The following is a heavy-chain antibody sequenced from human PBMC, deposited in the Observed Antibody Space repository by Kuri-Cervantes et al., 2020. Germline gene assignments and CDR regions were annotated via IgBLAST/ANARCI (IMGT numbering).Heavy chain of an antibody. CDR3: AKVRDCSGGSCYGPRYYYGMDV. CDR2: ISYDGSNK. J-gene: IGHJ6*02. CDR1: GFTFSSYG. Sequence: LSLTCAASGFTFSSYGMHWVRQAPGKGLEWVAVISYDGSNKDYADSVKGRFTISRDNSKNTLYLQMNSLRAEDTAVYYCAKVRDCSGGSCYGPRYYYGMDVWGQGTTVTVSS. V-gene: IGHV3-30*18. D-gene: IGHD2-15*01.